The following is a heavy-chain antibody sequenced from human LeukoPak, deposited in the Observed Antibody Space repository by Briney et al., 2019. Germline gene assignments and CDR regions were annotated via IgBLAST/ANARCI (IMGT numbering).Heavy chain of an antibody. D-gene: IGHD4-23*01. CDR2: IWSDGSNK. Sequence: GGSLLLACAVHGHTLIISGTPSGRQARGKGLGRVEVIWSDGSNKYYADSVKGRFTISRDNSKNTLYLQMNSLRAEDTAVYYCARADSRVVTPSLFDYWGQGTLVTVSS. V-gene: IGHV3-33*01. CDR1: GHTLIISG. CDR3: ARADSRVVTPSLFDY. J-gene: IGHJ4*02.